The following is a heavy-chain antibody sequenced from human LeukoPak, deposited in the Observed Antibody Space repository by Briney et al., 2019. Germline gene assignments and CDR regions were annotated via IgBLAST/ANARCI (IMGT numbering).Heavy chain of an antibody. D-gene: IGHD6-19*01. CDR3: AREEQWPPLYYYGMDV. Sequence: ASVKVSCKASGGTFSSYAISWVRQAPGQGLEWMGRIIPILGIANYAQKFQGRVTITADKSTSTAYMELSSLRSEDTAVYYCAREEQWPPLYYYGMDVWGQGTTVTVSS. CDR2: IIPILGIA. CDR1: GGTFSSYA. J-gene: IGHJ6*02. V-gene: IGHV1-69*04.